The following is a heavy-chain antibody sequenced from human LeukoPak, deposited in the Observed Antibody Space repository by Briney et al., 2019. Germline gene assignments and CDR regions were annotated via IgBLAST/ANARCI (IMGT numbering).Heavy chain of an antibody. CDR2: ILYTGRT. V-gene: IGHV4-39*01. CDR3: ARRDVGATIDY. J-gene: IGHJ4*02. Sequence: PSETLSLTCTVSGDSISSSRFYWAWIRQPPGKGLEWIGSILYTGRTFYNPSLKSRVTISVDTSKNQFSLSLGSVTASDTAVYYCARRDVGATIDYWGQGTLVTVSS. CDR1: GDSISSSRFY. D-gene: IGHD1-26*01.